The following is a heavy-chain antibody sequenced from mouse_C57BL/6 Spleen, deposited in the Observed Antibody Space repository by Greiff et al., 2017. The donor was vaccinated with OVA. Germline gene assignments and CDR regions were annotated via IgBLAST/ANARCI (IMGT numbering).Heavy chain of an antibody. D-gene: IGHD1-1*01. CDR3: AIPTARDY. CDR2: IDPSDSYT. Sequence: QVQLQQPGAELVKPGASVKLSCKASGYTFTSYWMQWVKQRPGQGLEWIGEIDPSDSYTNYNQKFKGKSTLTVDTSSSTAYMQLSSLTSEDSAVYYYAIPTARDYWGQGTTLTVSS. J-gene: IGHJ2*01. V-gene: IGHV1-50*01. CDR1: GYTFTSYW.